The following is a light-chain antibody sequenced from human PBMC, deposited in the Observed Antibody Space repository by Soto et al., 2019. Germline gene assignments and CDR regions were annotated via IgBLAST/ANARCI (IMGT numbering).Light chain of an antibody. CDR1: SSDVGGYNY. J-gene: IGLJ1*01. CDR3: CSHAGSYTYV. V-gene: IGLV2-11*01. Sequence: HSALTQPRSVSGSPGQSLTISCTGTSSDVGGYNYVSWYQQYPGKVPKLMIYDVTKRPSGVPDRFSGSKSGNTASLTISGLQAEDEADYYCCSHAGSYTYVFGTGTKLTVL. CDR2: DVT.